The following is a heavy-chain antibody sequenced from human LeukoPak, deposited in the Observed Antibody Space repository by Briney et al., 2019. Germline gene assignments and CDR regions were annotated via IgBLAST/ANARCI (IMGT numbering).Heavy chain of an antibody. Sequence: GRSMRLSCAASGFTFSSYAMSWVRQAPGKGLEWVSSISSSSSYIYYADSVKGRFTISRDNAKNSLYLQMNSLRAEDTAVYYCTTDQFDCVGGRRSDYWGQRNLVPVSS. D-gene: IGHD3-9*01. J-gene: IGHJ4*02. CDR1: GFTFSSYA. CDR2: ISSSSSYI. CDR3: TTDQFDCVGGRRSDY. V-gene: IGHV3-21*01.